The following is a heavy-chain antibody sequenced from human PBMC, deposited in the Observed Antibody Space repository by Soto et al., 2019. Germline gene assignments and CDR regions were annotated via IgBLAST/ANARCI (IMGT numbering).Heavy chain of an antibody. V-gene: IGHV3-7*01. CDR1: GFTFSSYW. CDR3: ASRTVTNPNNWYFDL. J-gene: IGHJ2*01. D-gene: IGHD4-17*01. CDR2: IKQDGSEK. Sequence: EVQLVESGGGLVQPGGSLRLSCAASGFTFSSYWMSWVRQAPGKGLEWVANIKQDGSEKYYVDSVKGRFTISRDNAKNSLYLQMNSLRAEDTAVYYCASRTVTNPNNWYFDLWGRGTLVTVSS.